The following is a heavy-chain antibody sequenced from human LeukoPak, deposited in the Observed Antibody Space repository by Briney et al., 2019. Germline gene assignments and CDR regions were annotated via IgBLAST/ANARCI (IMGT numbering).Heavy chain of an antibody. D-gene: IGHD3-3*01. V-gene: IGHV1-18*01. J-gene: IGHJ6*02. CDR2: ISAYNGNT. Sequence: ASVKVSCKASGYTFTSYGISWVRQAPGQGLEWMGWISAYNGNTNYAQKLQGRVTMTTDTSTSTAYMELRSLRSDDTAVYYCARLNPLFWSGYHNYYYGMDVWGQGTTVTVS. CDR3: ARLNPLFWSGYHNYYYGMDV. CDR1: GYTFTSYG.